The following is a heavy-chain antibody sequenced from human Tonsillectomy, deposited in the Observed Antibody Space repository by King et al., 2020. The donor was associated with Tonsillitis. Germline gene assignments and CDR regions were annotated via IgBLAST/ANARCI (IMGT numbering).Heavy chain of an antibody. J-gene: IGHJ3*02. Sequence: QLQESGPGLVKPSETLSLTCTVSSGSISSSHYFWAWIRQPPGKGLEWIGSIYYSGTTYYNPSLATRVTITEDTSKNQFSLRLTSVTAADTAVYYCAISGGTDSYRGGAFEIWGQGTMVTVSS. CDR2: IYYSGTT. CDR3: AISGGTDSYRGGAFEI. D-gene: IGHD2-21*01. V-gene: IGHV4-39*07. CDR1: SGSISSSHYF.